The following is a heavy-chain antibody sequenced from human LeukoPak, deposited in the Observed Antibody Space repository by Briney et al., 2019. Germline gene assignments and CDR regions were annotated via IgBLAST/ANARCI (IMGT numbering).Heavy chain of an antibody. Sequence: PGGSLRLSCAASGVIIGSYAMSWVRQAPGKGLEWVSAINGRGDNTYYADSVKGRFTISRDNSKSTVYLQMNSLRTEDTAVYYCAKDRVSPGFNWFDPWGQGTLVTVSS. D-gene: IGHD2/OR15-2a*01. J-gene: IGHJ5*02. CDR1: GVIIGSYA. CDR3: AKDRVSPGFNWFDP. CDR2: INGRGDNT. V-gene: IGHV3-23*01.